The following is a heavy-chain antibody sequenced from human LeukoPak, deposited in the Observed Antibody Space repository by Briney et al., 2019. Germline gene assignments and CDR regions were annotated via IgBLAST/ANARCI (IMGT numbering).Heavy chain of an antibody. CDR3: ARVNDYGDSKIDY. CDR2: IYYSGST. D-gene: IGHD4-17*01. CDR1: GGSISSYY. J-gene: IGHJ4*02. Sequence: SETLSLTCTVSGGSISSYYWSWIRQPPGKGLEWIGYIYYSGSTNYNPSLKSRVTISVDTSKNQFPLKLSSVTAADTAVYYCARVNDYGDSKIDYWGQGTLVTVSS. V-gene: IGHV4-59*01.